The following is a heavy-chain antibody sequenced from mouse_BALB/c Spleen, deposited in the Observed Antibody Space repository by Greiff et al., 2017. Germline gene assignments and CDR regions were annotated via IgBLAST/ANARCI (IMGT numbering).Heavy chain of an antibody. D-gene: IGHD1-1*01. Sequence: DVQLQESGPSLVKPSQSLSLTCSVTGYSITSGYLNWVRKFPGNKLEYMGYISYSGSTYYNPPLKSRISITRDTSKNQSYLQLNSVTTEDTATYYCARRGDGSGPSYYAMDYWGQGTSVTVSS. CDR2: ISYSGST. CDR1: GYSITSGY. V-gene: IGHV3-8*02. J-gene: IGHJ4*01. CDR3: ARRGDGSGPSYYAMDY.